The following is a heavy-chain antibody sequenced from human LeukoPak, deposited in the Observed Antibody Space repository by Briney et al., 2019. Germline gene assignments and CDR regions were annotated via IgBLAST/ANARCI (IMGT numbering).Heavy chain of an antibody. CDR3: TKKREATDWQNWFDP. CDR2: ISGSGDET. CDR1: GFTFRSQA. D-gene: IGHD3-9*01. V-gene: IGHV3-23*01. J-gene: IGHJ5*02. Sequence: PGGSLRLSCAASGFTFRSQALSWVRQPPGKGLEWVATISGSGDETFYGDSVKGRFFISRDNSKNTVFLQMNSLRGDDTAVYYCTKKREATDWQNWFDPWGLGTLVTVSS.